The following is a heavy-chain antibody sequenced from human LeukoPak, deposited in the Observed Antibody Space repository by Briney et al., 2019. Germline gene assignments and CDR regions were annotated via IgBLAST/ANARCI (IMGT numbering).Heavy chain of an antibody. J-gene: IGHJ4*02. CDR2: TSGSGGST. CDR3: AKYSTTWYDYFEY. D-gene: IGHD6-13*01. V-gene: IGHV3-23*01. CDR1: GFTFSSYA. Sequence: PGGSLRLSCAASGFTFSSYAMSWVRQARGKGLERVSGTSGSGGSTYYTDSVKGRFIISRDNSKNTLYLQMNSLRAEDTAVYYCAKYSTTWYDYFEYWGQGILVTVSS.